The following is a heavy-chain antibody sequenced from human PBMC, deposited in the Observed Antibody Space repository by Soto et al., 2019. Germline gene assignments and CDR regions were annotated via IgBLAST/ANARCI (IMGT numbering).Heavy chain of an antibody. V-gene: IGHV1-8*01. Sequence: GASVKVSCKASGYTFTSYDINWVRQATGQGLEWMGWMNPNSGNTGYAQKFQGRVTMTRNTSISTAYMELRSLRSDDTAVYYCARDRLLWFGEYRTHNWFDPWGQGTLVTVSS. CDR1: GYTFTSYD. J-gene: IGHJ5*02. CDR2: MNPNSGNT. D-gene: IGHD3-10*01. CDR3: ARDRLLWFGEYRTHNWFDP.